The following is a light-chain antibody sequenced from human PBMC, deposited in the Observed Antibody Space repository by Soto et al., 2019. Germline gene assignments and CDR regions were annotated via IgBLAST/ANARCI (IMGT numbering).Light chain of an antibody. CDR2: DVS. V-gene: IGKV3-11*01. J-gene: IGKJ4*01. CDR3: QQRINWPLT. Sequence: EIVLTQSPVTLSLSPGERATLSCRASQSVTTFLAWYPQKPGQAPRLLIYDVSNRATGIPARFSGSGSGTDFTLTISSLEPEDFAVYYCQQRINWPLTFGGGTKVEIK. CDR1: QSVTTF.